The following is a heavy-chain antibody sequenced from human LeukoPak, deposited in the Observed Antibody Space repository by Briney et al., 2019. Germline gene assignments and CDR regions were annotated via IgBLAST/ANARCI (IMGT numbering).Heavy chain of an antibody. CDR1: GGSISSGDYY. CDR3: ARRGYYDSSGCSY. J-gene: IGHJ4*02. CDR2: IYYSGST. D-gene: IGHD3-22*01. V-gene: IGHV4-30-4*01. Sequence: SETLSLTCTVSGGSISSGDYYWSWIRQPPGKGLEWIGYIYYSGSTYYNPSLKSRVTISVDTSKNQFSLKLSSVTAADTAVYYCARRGYYDSSGCSYWGQGTLVTVSS.